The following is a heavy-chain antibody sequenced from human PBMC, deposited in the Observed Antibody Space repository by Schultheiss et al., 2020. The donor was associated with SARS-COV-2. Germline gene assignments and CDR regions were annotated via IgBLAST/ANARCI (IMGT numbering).Heavy chain of an antibody. Sequence: SETLSLTCAVYGGSFSGYYWGWIRQPPGKGLEWIGEINHSGSTSYNPSLKSRVTISVDTSKNQFSLKLSSVTAADTAVYYCARGGRAVVIAIRRVGLWFDPWGQGTLVTVSS. CDR3: ARGGRAVVIAIRRVGLWFDP. V-gene: IGHV4-34*01. CDR2: INHSGST. CDR1: GGSFSGYY. D-gene: IGHD2-21*01. J-gene: IGHJ5*02.